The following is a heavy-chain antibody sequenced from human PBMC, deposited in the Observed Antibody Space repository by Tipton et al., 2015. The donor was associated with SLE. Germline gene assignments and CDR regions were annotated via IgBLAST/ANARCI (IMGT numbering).Heavy chain of an antibody. CDR3: ASQNWNYHY. D-gene: IGHD1-7*01. CDR1: GDSITDQY. CDR2: IYKTGIT. Sequence: TLSLTCIVSGDSITDQYWVWIRQPPGRGLEWMGYIYKTGITSYDPSLKSRVTISVDTSKSEISLRLNSVTAADTAVYYCASQNWNYHYWGQGTLVSVSS. J-gene: IGHJ4*02. V-gene: IGHV4-4*08.